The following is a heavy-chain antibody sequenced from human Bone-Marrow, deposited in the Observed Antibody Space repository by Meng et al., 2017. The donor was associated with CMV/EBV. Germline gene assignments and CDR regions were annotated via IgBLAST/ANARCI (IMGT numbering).Heavy chain of an antibody. CDR1: GFTFSSYA. CDR3: ARDWTLPYYDILTGYSYYYYYGMEV. CDR2: ISYDGSNK. D-gene: IGHD3-9*01. V-gene: IGHV3-30-3*01. J-gene: IGHJ6*02. Sequence: GGSLRLSCAASGFTFSSYAMHWVRQAPGKGLEWVAVISYDGSNKYYADSVKGRFTISRDNAKNSLYLQMNSLRAEDTAVYYCARDWTLPYYDILTGYSYYYYYGMEVWGQGTTVTVSS.